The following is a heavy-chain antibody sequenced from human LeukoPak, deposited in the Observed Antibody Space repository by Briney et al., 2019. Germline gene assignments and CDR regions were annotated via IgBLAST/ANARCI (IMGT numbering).Heavy chain of an antibody. V-gene: IGHV3-33*06. Sequence: GGSLRLSCAASGFTFSSYGMHWVREAPGKGLEWVAVIWYDGSYTYYAESVKGRFTISRDNSRNTLYLQMSSLRAEDTAVYYCAKPTSGDGSFLIDYWGQGTLVTVSS. CDR2: IWYDGSYT. D-gene: IGHD1-26*01. CDR1: GFTFSSYG. J-gene: IGHJ4*02. CDR3: AKPTSGDGSFLIDY.